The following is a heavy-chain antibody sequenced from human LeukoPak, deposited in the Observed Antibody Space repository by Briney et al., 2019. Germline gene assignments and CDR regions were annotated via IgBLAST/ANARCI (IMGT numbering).Heavy chain of an antibody. Sequence: GGSLRLSCAASGFTFSSYAMSWVRQAPGKGLEWVSAISGSGGSTYYADSVKGRFTISRDNSKNTLYLQMNSLRAEDTAVYYCAKAKLPGYSSGWYFDYWGQGTLVTVPS. CDR1: GFTFSSYA. CDR3: AKAKLPGYSSGWYFDY. V-gene: IGHV3-23*01. CDR2: ISGSGGST. D-gene: IGHD6-19*01. J-gene: IGHJ4*02.